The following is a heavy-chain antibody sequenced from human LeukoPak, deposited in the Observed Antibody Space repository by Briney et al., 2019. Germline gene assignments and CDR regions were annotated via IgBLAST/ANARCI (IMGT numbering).Heavy chain of an antibody. D-gene: IGHD3-3*01. CDR1: GGSISSYY. V-gene: IGHV4-34*01. CDR2: INHSGST. CDR3: ASPGTYYDFWSGLHY. J-gene: IGHJ4*02. Sequence: SETLSLTCTVSGGSISSYYWSWIRQPPGRGLEWIGEINHSGSTNYNPSLKSRVTISVDTSKNQFSLKLSSVTAADTAVYYCASPGTYYDFWSGLHYWGQGTLVTVSS.